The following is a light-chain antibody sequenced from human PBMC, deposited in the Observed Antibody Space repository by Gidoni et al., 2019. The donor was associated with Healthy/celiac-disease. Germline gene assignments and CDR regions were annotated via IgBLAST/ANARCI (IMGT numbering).Light chain of an antibody. CDR1: QSVSSSY. J-gene: IGKJ1*01. Sequence: EIVLTQSPGTLSLSPRERATLSSSASQSVSSSYLAWYQQKPGQAPRRLIYGASSRATSSPDRFSGSGSGTNFTLTISRLEPEDVAVYYCQQYGSSPRTFGQGTKVEIK. CDR2: GAS. V-gene: IGKV3-20*01. CDR3: QQYGSSPRT.